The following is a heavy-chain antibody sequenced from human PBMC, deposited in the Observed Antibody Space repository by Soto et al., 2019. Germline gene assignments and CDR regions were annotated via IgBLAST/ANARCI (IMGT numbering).Heavy chain of an antibody. CDR1: EFTFSNYA. CDR3: ARDGCSSTTCYAD. Sequence: PWGSLRLSCAASEFTFSNYAMSLVRQAPGKGLEWVSSISDNGGTTYYADSVKGRFTISRDNSKNTLYLQMNSLRAEDTAVYYCARDGCSSTTCYADWGQGTLVTVSS. D-gene: IGHD2-2*01. CDR2: ISDNGGTT. V-gene: IGHV3-23*01. J-gene: IGHJ4*02.